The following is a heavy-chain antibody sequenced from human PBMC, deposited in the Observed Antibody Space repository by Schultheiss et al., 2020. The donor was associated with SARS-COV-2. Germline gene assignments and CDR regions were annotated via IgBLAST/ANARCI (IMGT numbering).Heavy chain of an antibody. CDR2: INHSGST. CDR1: GGSFSGYY. V-gene: IGHV4-34*01. CDR3: ARGMRFYGSSYNYFDY. D-gene: IGHD6-6*01. Sequence: GSLRLSCAVYGGSFSGYYWSWIRQPPGKGLEWIGEINHSGSTNYNPSLKSRVTISVDTSKNQFSLKLSSVTAADTAVYYCARGMRFYGSSYNYFDYWGQGTLVTVSS. J-gene: IGHJ4*02.